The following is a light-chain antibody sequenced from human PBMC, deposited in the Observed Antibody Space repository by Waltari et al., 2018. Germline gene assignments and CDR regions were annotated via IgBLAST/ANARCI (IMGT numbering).Light chain of an antibody. CDR1: QSVSSSY. CDR2: GAS. J-gene: IGKJ2*01. CDR3: QQYGRSWNT. V-gene: IGKV3-20*01. Sequence: EIVLPQSPGTLSLSPGARATLSCRASQSVSSSYLAWYQQNPGQAPRLLIYGASSRATGIPDRVSGSGSGTDFTLTISRLEPEDFAVYYCQQYGRSWNTFGQGTKLEIK.